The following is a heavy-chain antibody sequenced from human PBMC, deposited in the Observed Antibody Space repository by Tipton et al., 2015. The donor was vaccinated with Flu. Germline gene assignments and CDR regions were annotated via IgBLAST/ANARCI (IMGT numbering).Heavy chain of an antibody. Sequence: SLRLSCAASGFTFSDYYMSWVRQAPGKGLEWVSHISSSGSIINYADSVKGRFTISRDNAKNSLYLQMNSLRAEDTAVYYCARVTKTGDYDIFTGYNPFDYWGQGTLVTVSS. CDR2: ISSSGSII. CDR3: ARVTKTGDYDIFTGYNPFDY. J-gene: IGHJ4*02. V-gene: IGHV3-11*01. D-gene: IGHD3-9*01. CDR1: GFTFSDYY.